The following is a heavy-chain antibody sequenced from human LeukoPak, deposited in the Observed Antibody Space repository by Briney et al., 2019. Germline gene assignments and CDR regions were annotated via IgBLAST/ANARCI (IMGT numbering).Heavy chain of an antibody. D-gene: IGHD2-2*01. CDR2: ISSSGSTI. J-gene: IGHJ5*02. CDR3: ARDFSCSSTSCYRLPTNWFDP. Sequence: PGGSLRLSCAASGFTFSDYYMSWIRQAPGKGLEWVAYISSSGSTIYYADSVKGRFTISRDNAKNSLYLQMTSLRAEETAVYYCARDFSCSSTSCYRLPTNWFDPWGQGTLVTVSS. CDR1: GFTFSDYY. V-gene: IGHV3-11*01.